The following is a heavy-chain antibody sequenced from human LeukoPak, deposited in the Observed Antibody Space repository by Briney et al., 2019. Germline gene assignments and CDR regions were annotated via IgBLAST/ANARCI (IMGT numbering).Heavy chain of an antibody. CDR3: AKDPYYYGSGSYPEFDP. J-gene: IGHJ5*02. CDR2: ISGSGGST. V-gene: IGHV3-23*01. CDR1: GFTFSSYA. Sequence: GGSLRLSCAASGFTFSSYAMSWVRQAPGKGLEWVSAISGSGGSTYYADSVKGRFTISRDNSKNTLYLQMNSLRAEDTAVYYCAKDPYYYGSGSYPEFDPWGQGTLATVSS. D-gene: IGHD3-10*01.